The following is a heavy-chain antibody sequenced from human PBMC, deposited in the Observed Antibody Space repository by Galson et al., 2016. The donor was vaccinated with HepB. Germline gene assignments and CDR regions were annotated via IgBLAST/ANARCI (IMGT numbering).Heavy chain of an antibody. D-gene: IGHD7-27*01. Sequence: CAISGDSVSNINVAWNWIRQSPSRGLEWLGRTYYRSKWWHTYAVSMKSRTTINPDTFKNQFSLQLNSVTPEDTAVYYCARAEANWDGGGDNYFYSWGQGILVTVSS. CDR3: ARAEANWDGGGDNYFYS. CDR2: TYYRSKWWH. V-gene: IGHV6-1*01. CDR1: GDSVSNINVA. J-gene: IGHJ5*01.